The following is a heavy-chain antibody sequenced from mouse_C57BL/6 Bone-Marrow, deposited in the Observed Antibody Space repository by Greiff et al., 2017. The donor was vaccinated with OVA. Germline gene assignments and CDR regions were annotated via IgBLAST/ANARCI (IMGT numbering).Heavy chain of an antibody. CDR1: GYTFTSYW. CDR3: ARDYYGSSYVGYFDD. D-gene: IGHD1-1*01. Sequence: VQLQQPGAELVRPGTSVKLSCKASGYTFTSYWMHWVKQRPGQGLEWIGVIDPSDSYTNYNQKFKGKATLTVDTSSSTAYMQLSSLTSEDSAVYYCARDYYGSSYVGYFDDWGTGTTVTVSS. V-gene: IGHV1-59*01. J-gene: IGHJ1*03. CDR2: IDPSDSYT.